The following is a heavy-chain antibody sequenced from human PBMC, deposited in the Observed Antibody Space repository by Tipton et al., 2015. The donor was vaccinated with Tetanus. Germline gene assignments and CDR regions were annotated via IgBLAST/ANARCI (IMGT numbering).Heavy chain of an antibody. V-gene: IGHV4-34*01. D-gene: IGHD3-22*01. CDR3: ARGGYYDSSNDAFDI. Sequence: TLSLTCAVYGGSFSGYYWSWIRQPPGKGLEWIGEINHSGSTNYNPSLKSRVTISVDTSKNQFSLKLSSVTAADTAVYYCARGGYYDSSNDAFDIWGQGTMVTVSS. CDR2: INHSGST. CDR1: GGSFSGYY. J-gene: IGHJ3*02.